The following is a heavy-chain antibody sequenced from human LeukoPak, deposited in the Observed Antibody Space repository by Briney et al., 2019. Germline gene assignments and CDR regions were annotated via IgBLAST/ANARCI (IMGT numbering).Heavy chain of an antibody. D-gene: IGHD3-22*01. CDR1: GGTFSSYA. J-gene: IGHJ4*02. CDR2: IIPIFGTA. V-gene: IGHV1-69*05. CDR3: ARPGYYDSSGYYYSPFDY. Sequence: GASVKASCKASGGTFSSYAISWVRRAPGQGLEWMGGIIPIFGTANYAQKFQGRVTITTDESTSTAYMELSSLRSDDTAVYYCARPGYYDSSGYYYSPFDYWGQGTLVTVSS.